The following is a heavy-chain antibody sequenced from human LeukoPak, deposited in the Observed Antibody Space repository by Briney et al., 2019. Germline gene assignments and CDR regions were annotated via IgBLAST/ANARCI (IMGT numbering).Heavy chain of an antibody. CDR1: GFNFSTYF. Sequence: PGGSLRLSCATPGFNFSTYFMNSVRQAPGKGLEWLSAISGGGDSTYYADSVKGQFPISRDNAKDTLYLQMNSLRVEDTATYYCANSDGGCVELWFWFGPWVQGTLVTVSS. CDR2: ISGGGDST. D-gene: IGHD3-10*01. CDR3: ANSDGGCVELWFWFGP. V-gene: IGHV3-23*01. J-gene: IGHJ5*02.